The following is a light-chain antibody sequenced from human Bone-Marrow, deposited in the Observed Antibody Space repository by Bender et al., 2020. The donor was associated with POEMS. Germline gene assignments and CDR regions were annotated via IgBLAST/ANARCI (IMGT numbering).Light chain of an antibody. J-gene: IGLJ2*01. CDR3: QVWDSSSDHVV. Sequence: SYELTQPPSVSVSPGQTATITCSGDAFPRQFGYWYQQKPGLAPVLVVYDDSDRPSGIPERFSGSNSGNTATLTISRVEGGDEADYYCQVWDSSSDHVVFGGGTKVTVL. V-gene: IGLV3-21*02. CDR2: DDS. CDR1: AFPRQF.